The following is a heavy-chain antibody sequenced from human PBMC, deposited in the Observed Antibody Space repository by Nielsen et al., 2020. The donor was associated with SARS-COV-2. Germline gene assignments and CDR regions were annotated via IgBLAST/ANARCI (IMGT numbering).Heavy chain of an antibody. CDR2: IIPILGIA. CDR1: GGTFSSYA. CDR3: ARGSRYCSGGSCYSDWFDP. D-gene: IGHD2-15*01. V-gene: IGHV1-69*04. J-gene: IGHJ5*02. Sequence: SVKVSCKASGGTFSSYAISWVRQAPGQGLEWMGRIIPILGIANYAQKFQGRVTITADKSTSTAYMELSSLRSEDTAVYYCARGSRYCSGGSCYSDWFDPWGQGTLVTVSS.